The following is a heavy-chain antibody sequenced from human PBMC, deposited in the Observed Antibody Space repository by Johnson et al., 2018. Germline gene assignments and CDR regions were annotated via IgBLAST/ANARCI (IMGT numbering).Heavy chain of an antibody. J-gene: IGHJ3*02. CDR2: INSDGGDP. Sequence: VQLVESGGGLIQPGGSLRLSCAASGFTFTDYWIHWVRQAPGKGLVWVSRINSDGGDPIYAVSVKGRVIMSRDNAKNTLYLQMNSLRAEDTAVYYCARGGWDHAFDIWGQGTMVTVSS. CDR3: ARGGWDHAFDI. V-gene: IGHV3-74*02. CDR1: GFTFTDYW. D-gene: IGHD1-26*01.